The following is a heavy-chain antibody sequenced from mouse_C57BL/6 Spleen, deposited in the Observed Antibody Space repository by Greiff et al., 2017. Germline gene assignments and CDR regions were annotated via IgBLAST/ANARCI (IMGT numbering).Heavy chain of an antibody. CDR1: GFTFSSYG. J-gene: IGHJ2*01. D-gene: IGHD2-3*01. V-gene: IGHV5-6*01. CDR2: ISSGGSYT. CDR3: ARMDDGYYDY. Sequence: EVQLVESGGDLVKPGGSLKLSCAASGFTFSSYGMSWVRQTPDKKLEWVATISSGGSYTYYPDSVKGRFTISRDNAKNTLYLQMSSLKSEDTAMYYCARMDDGYYDYWGQGTTLTVSS.